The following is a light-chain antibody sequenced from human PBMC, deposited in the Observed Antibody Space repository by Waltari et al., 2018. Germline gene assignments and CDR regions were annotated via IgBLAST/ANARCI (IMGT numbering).Light chain of an antibody. CDR3: QHGYGTPYS. J-gene: IGKJ2*03. CDR1: ENVNNY. CDR2: KAS. V-gene: IGKV1-39*01. Sequence: DIQMTQSPSSLSASVGDRVTITCRASENVNNYLNWYQQKPGKAPKLLIYKASTLQSGVPSRFSGSGSGTDYTFTISSLQSEDVATYYCQHGYGTPYSFGQ.